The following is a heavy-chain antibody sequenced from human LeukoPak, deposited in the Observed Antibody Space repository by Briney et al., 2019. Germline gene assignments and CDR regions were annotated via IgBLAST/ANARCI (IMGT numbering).Heavy chain of an antibody. Sequence: PGGTLRLSCAASGFSFNNYAMNWVRQAPGKGLEWVWPICGGGETTYYADPAKRRFTFSRANSQNTLHLQMNSLTAEDTAVYCCARDYADYGGDFGVDYWGQGTLVTVSS. V-gene: IGHV3-23*01. CDR1: GFSFNNYA. J-gene: IGHJ4*02. D-gene: IGHD4-17*01. CDR3: ARDYADYGGDFGVDY. CDR2: ICGGGETT.